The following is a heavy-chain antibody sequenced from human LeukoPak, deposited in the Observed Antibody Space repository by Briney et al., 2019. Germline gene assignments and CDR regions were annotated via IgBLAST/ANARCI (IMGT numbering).Heavy chain of an antibody. J-gene: IGHJ3*02. D-gene: IGHD6-19*01. CDR3: ATFQIAVAGRDAFDI. CDR1: GYTLTELS. V-gene: IGHV1-24*01. CDR2: FDPEDGET. Sequence: ASVKVSCKVSGYTLTELSMHWVRQAPGKGLEWMGGFDPEDGETIYAQKFQGRVTMTEDTSTDTAYMELSSLRSEGTAVYYCATFQIAVAGRDAFDIWGQGTMVTVSS.